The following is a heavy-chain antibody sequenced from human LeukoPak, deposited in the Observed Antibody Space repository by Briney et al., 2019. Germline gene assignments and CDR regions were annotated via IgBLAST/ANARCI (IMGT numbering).Heavy chain of an antibody. V-gene: IGHV4-31*03. J-gene: IGHJ2*01. CDR1: DGSISSGGYY. D-gene: IGHD2-2*01. Sequence: SETLSLTCTVSDGSISSGGYYWSLIRQHPGKGLEWIGYIYDSGSTYYNPSLKSRVTISVDTSKNQFSLKLSSVTAADTAVYYCARDRGSVYCTSTSCYPTGHFDLWGRGTLVTVSS. CDR2: IYDSGST. CDR3: ARDRGSVYCTSTSCYPTGHFDL.